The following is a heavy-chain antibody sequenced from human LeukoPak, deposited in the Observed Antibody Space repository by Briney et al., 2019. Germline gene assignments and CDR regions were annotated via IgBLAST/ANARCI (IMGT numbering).Heavy chain of an antibody. CDR2: ISSSSSTI. CDR1: GFTFSSYG. V-gene: IGHV3-48*02. CDR3: ARSVVKSDFWSGYYYYYGMDV. Sequence: GGSLRLSCAVSGFTFSSYGMNWVRQAPGKGLEWVSYISSSSSTIYYADSVKGRFTISRDNAKNSLYLQMNSLRDEDTAVYYCARSVVKSDFWSGYYYYYGMDVWGQGTTVTVSS. D-gene: IGHD3-3*01. J-gene: IGHJ6*02.